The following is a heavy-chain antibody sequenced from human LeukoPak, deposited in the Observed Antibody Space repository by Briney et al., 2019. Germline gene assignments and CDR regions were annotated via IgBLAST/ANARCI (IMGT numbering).Heavy chain of an antibody. CDR3: AKSSHIVVVTAPPGDY. D-gene: IGHD2-21*02. CDR2: IWYDGSNK. J-gene: IGHJ4*02. Sequence: GGSLRLPCAASGFTFSSYGMHWVRQAPGKGLEWVAVIWYDGSNKYYADSVKGRFTISRDNSKNTLYLQMNSLRAEDTAVYYCAKSSHIVVVTAPPGDYWGQGTLVTVSS. CDR1: GFTFSSYG. V-gene: IGHV3-33*06.